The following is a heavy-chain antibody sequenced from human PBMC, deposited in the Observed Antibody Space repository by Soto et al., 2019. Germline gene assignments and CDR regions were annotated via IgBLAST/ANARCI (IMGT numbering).Heavy chain of an antibody. Sequence: PGGSLRLSCTTSGFSFGDSAMSWFRQAQGKGQEWVGFVISPTQGGATEYAASVKGRFTISRDDSKSIAYLQMNSLRTEDTAVYFCTRLKEYSGYADLDYWGQGTLVTVSS. V-gene: IGHV3-49*03. J-gene: IGHJ4*02. CDR1: GFSFGDSA. D-gene: IGHD5-12*01. CDR3: TRLKEYSGYADLDY. CDR2: VISPTQGGAT.